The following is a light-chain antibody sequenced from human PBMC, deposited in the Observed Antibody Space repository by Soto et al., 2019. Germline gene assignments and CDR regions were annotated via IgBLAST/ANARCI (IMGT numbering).Light chain of an antibody. J-gene: IGKJ2*01. V-gene: IGKV3-20*01. Sequence: EIVLTQSPGTLSLSPGERATLSCRASQSVSSNYLAWYQQKPGQAPRLLIYGASSRATGIPDRFSGSGSGTDFTLTISRLEPADFAGYYCQQYGSSQYTFGQGTEVEIK. CDR2: GAS. CDR3: QQYGSSQYT. CDR1: QSVSSNY.